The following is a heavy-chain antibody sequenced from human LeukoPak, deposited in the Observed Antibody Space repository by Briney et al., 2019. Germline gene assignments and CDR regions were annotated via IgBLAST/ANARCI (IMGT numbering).Heavy chain of an antibody. Sequence: GGSLRLSCAASGFTFSSYAMSWVRQAPEKGLEWVSAISGSGASTYYADSVKGRFTISRDNSKNTLYLQMNSLRVEDTAVYYCAKDPAVANTARRFQHWGQGTLVTVTS. D-gene: IGHD6-19*01. V-gene: IGHV3-23*01. CDR2: ISGSGAST. CDR1: GFTFSSYA. CDR3: AKDPAVANTARRFQH. J-gene: IGHJ1*01.